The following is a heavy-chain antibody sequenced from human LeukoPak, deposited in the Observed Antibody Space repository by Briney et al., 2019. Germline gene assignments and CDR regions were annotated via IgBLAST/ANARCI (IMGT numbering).Heavy chain of an antibody. V-gene: IGHV3-23*01. CDR1: GFTFDNYA. CDR2: ISGSGGST. J-gene: IGHJ6*04. Sequence: GGSLRLSCAASGFTFDNYAMHWVRQAPGKGLEWVSAISGSGGSTYYADSVKGRFTISRDNSKNTLYLQMNSLRAEDTAVYYCAELGITMIGGVWGKGTTVTISS. D-gene: IGHD3-10*02. CDR3: AELGITMIGGV.